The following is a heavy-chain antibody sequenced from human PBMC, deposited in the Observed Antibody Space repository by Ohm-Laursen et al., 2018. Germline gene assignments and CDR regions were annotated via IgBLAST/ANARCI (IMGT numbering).Heavy chain of an antibody. Sequence: GSLRLSCTASGFTFSSYAMSWVRQAPGKGLEWVSAISGSGGSTYYADSVKGRFTISRDNAKNSLFLQLNALRAEDTAVYYCAAGSGWLIDYWGQGTLVTVSS. D-gene: IGHD6-19*01. CDR3: AAGSGWLIDY. J-gene: IGHJ4*02. CDR2: ISGSGGST. V-gene: IGHV3-23*01. CDR1: GFTFSSYA.